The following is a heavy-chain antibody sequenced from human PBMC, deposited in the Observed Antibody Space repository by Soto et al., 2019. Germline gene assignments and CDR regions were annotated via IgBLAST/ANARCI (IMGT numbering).Heavy chain of an antibody. CDR1: GFTFSNSV. Sequence: EVQLLESGGGFIQPGGSLGLSCAASGFTFSNSVMDWVRQAPGKGLEWVSAISGSGTTSFYGDSVKGRFTVSRDNSKDTLYLHLGSLRADDSALYYCAKMAWLRESPGGDFWGQGTLVTVSS. CDR3: AKMAWLRESPGGDF. V-gene: IGHV3-23*01. D-gene: IGHD5-12*01. J-gene: IGHJ4*02. CDR2: ISGSGTTS.